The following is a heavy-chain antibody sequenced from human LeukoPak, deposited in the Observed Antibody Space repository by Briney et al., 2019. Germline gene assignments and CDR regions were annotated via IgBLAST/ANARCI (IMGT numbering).Heavy chain of an antibody. Sequence: SETLSLTCSVSGGSVSITNCYWGWIRQPPGKGLEWLGSVDYSGYTYQSPSHNSRVTISVDTSKNQFSLKMTSVTAADTAVYYCARSIFSGSYAFDFWGHGTLVTVSS. J-gene: IGHJ4*01. V-gene: IGHV4-39*07. CDR2: VDYSGYT. CDR1: GGSVSITNCY. D-gene: IGHD3-3*01. CDR3: ARSIFSGSYAFDF.